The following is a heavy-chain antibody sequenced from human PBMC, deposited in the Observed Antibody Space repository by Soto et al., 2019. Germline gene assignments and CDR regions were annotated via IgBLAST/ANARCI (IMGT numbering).Heavy chain of an antibody. V-gene: IGHV3-30*03. J-gene: IGHJ3*02. CDR2: ISYDGSNK. Sequence: PGGSLRLSCAASGFTFSSYWMHWVRQAPGKGLEWVAVISYDGSNKYYADSVKGRFTISRDNSKNTLYLQMNSLRAEDTAMYYCASHSQTPYDYSRTTWRAFDIWGQGTMVTVSS. CDR3: ASHSQTPYDYSRTTWRAFDI. CDR1: GFTFSSYW. D-gene: IGHD3-3*01.